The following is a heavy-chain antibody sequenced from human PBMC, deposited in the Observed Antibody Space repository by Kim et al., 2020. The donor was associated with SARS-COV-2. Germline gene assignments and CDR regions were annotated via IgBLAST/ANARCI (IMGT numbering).Heavy chain of an antibody. D-gene: IGHD2-15*01. V-gene: IGHV1-3*01. Sequence: ASVKVSCKASGYTFTSYAMHWVRQAPGQRLEWMGWINAGNGNTKYSQKFQGRVTITRDTSASTAYMELSSLRSEDTAVYYCARGCSGGSCYFGWFDPWGQGTLVTVSS. CDR3: ARGCSGGSCYFGWFDP. J-gene: IGHJ5*02. CDR1: GYTFTSYA. CDR2: INAGNGNT.